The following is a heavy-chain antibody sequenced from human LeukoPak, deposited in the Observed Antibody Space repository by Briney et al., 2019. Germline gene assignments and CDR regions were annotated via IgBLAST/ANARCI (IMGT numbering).Heavy chain of an antibody. CDR3: ARGLKWPTSYYHMDL. D-gene: IGHD5-12*01. J-gene: IGHJ6*03. CDR2: LTSTGKTV. V-gene: IGHV3-11*01. CDR1: GFSFSDYS. Sequence: GGSLILSCAASGFSFSDYSMCWIRQAPGKGLEWVSYLTSTGKTVYYSDSVKGRFTISRDNAKNSLFLQLNSLRAEDTAVYFCARGLKWPTSYYHMDLWGKGTTVTVSS.